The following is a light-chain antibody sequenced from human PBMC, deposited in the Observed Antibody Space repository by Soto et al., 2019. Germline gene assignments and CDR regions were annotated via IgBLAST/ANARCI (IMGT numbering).Light chain of an antibody. Sequence: DIVMPQSPDSLSVSLGERATINCKSSQSILHTSNNKNYLAWYQQKPGQPPKLLIYWASTREFGVPDRFSGSGTGTDFALTISSLQAEDVAVYYCQQYYSNPELTFGGGTKVEIK. J-gene: IGKJ4*01. CDR3: QQYYSNPELT. CDR1: QSILHTSNNKNY. V-gene: IGKV4-1*01. CDR2: WAS.